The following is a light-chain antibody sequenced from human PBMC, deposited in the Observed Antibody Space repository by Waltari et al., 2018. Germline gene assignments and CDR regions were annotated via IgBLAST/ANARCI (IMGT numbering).Light chain of an antibody. CDR3: SSYTTSSAPGV. J-gene: IGLJ1*01. Sequence: QSALTQPASVSGSPGQSITISCSGTDSDVGAYDFVSWYQQHPGKAPHLIIYEVSNRPSGFSNRFSASKSGNPASLTISGLQAEDEADYYCSSYTTSSAPGVFGTGTRVTVL. CDR1: DSDVGAYDF. CDR2: EVS. V-gene: IGLV2-14*01.